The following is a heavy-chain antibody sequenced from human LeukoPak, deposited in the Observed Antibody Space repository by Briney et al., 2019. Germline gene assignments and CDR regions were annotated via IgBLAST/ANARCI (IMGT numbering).Heavy chain of an antibody. J-gene: IGHJ6*03. D-gene: IGHD3-16*01. Sequence: GGSLRLSCAASGFRFSSHWMSWVRHSPGKGLEWVANINQDGGTKYYRDFAKGRFTISRDNAQNSLYLQINSLRAEDTAVYYCARRRRLGEVPYYYYMDVWGKGTTVIVSS. V-gene: IGHV3-7*01. CDR1: GFRFSSHW. CDR2: INQDGGTK. CDR3: ARRRRLGEVPYYYYMDV.